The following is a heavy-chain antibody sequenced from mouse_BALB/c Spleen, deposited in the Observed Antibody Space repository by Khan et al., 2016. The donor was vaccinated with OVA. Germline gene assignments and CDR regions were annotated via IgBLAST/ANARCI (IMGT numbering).Heavy chain of an antibody. CDR2: IWGDGRT. D-gene: IGHD2-14*01. CDR1: GFSLTDYG. V-gene: IGHV2-6-7*01. Sequence: VQLQESGPGLVAPSQSLSITCTVSGFSLTDYGVNWVRQPPGKGLEWLGMIWGDGRTDYNSTLKSRLSISKDNSKSQVFLKMNSLQTDDTARYNCVRYRFRYFDYWGQGTTLTVSS. CDR3: VRYRFRYFDY. J-gene: IGHJ2*01.